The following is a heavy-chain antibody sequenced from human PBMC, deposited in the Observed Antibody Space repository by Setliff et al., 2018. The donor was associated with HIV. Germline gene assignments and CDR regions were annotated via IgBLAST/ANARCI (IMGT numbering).Heavy chain of an antibody. J-gene: IGHJ3*01. CDR2: IIPVFGPP. V-gene: IGHV1-69*13. CDR1: GGTFKNLA. CDR3: ANPHDGGAFDV. Sequence: SVKVSCKASGGTFKNLAISWVRQAPGQGLEWMGGIIPVFGPPNYAEKFQRRLTITADESTNTAYMELIGLKSEDSAVYYCANPHDGGAFDVWGQGTAVTVSS. D-gene: IGHD1-1*01.